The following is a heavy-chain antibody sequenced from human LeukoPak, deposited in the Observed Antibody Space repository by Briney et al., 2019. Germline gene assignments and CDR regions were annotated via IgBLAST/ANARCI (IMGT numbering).Heavy chain of an antibody. CDR1: GFTFRFYA. CDR2: ITGGGDST. D-gene: IGHD3-10*01. J-gene: IGHJ3*02. CDR3: AKLLWFGDLGGGPFDI. Sequence: GGSLRLSCAASGFTFRFYAMNWVRQAPGKGLEWVSAITGGGDSTYCADSVKGRFSISRDNSKNTLYHQMNSLRAEDTAVYYCAKLLWFGDLGGGPFDIWGQGTMVTVSS. V-gene: IGHV3-23*01.